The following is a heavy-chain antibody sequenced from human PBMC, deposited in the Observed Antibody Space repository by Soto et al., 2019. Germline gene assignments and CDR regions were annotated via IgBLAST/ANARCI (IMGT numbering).Heavy chain of an antibody. Sequence: SETLSLTCTVSGGSISSYYWSWIRQPPGKGLEWIGYIYYSGSTNYNPSLKSRVTISVDTSKNQFSLKLSSVTAADTAVYYCARASYYDFWSGYYRGGAFDIWGQGTMVTVSS. CDR2: IYYSGST. J-gene: IGHJ3*02. D-gene: IGHD3-3*01. V-gene: IGHV4-59*01. CDR1: GGSISSYY. CDR3: ARASYYDFWSGYYRGGAFDI.